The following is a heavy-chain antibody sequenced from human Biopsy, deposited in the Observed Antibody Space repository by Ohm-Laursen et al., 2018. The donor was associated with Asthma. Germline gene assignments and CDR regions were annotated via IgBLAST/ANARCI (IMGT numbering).Heavy chain of an antibody. J-gene: IGHJ6*02. D-gene: IGHD3-3*01. CDR1: ALSVRDYY. V-gene: IGHV4-34*01. CDR3: AGGPEWSGLDV. CDR2: SDHRGST. Sequence: PSETLSLTCCIYALSVRDYYWTWVRQPPGKGLEWIGESDHRGSTNINPTLKSRVTISKDTSAFNFSPKVRSVTATDTAIYYCAGGPEWSGLDVWGQGTTVTVSS.